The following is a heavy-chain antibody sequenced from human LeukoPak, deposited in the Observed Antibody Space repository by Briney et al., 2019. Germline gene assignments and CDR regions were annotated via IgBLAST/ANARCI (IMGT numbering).Heavy chain of an antibody. CDR1: DGSTSSSSYY. V-gene: IGHV4-39*01. CDR2: IYYIGST. Sequence: SETLSLTCTVSDGSTSSSSYYWGWIRQPPGKGLEWIGSIYYIGSTYYNPSLKSRVTISVDTSKNQFSLKLSSVTAADTAVYYCARHGAIRYHYDSRDYYGVDVWGHGTAVTVSS. CDR3: ARHGAIRYHYDSRDYYGVDV. J-gene: IGHJ6*02. D-gene: IGHD3-22*01.